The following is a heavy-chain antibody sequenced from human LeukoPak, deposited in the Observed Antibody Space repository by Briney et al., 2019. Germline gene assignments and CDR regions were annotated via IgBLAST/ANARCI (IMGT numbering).Heavy chain of an antibody. V-gene: IGHV3-21*04. CDR1: GFTFSTYS. CDR2: ISPDSNYK. CDR3: AKVRIVVVITDYFDY. Sequence: GGSLRLSCAASGFTFSTYSMNWLRLAPGKGLEWVSSISPDSNYKYYVDSVKGRFTISRDNSKNTLYLQMNSLRAEDTAVYYCAKVRIVVVITDYFDYWGQGTLVTVSS. D-gene: IGHD3-22*01. J-gene: IGHJ4*02.